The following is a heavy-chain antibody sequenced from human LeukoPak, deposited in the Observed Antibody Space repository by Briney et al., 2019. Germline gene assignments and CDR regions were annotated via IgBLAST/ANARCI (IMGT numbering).Heavy chain of an antibody. Sequence: GGSLRLSCAASEFSFITYWMSWVRQAPGKGLEWVANIKQDGSEKYYVDSVKGRFTISRDNAKNSLYPQMNSLRAEDTAVYYCAELGIAMIGGVWGKGTTVTISS. CDR3: AELGIAMIGGV. D-gene: IGHD3-10*02. CDR2: IKQDGSEK. J-gene: IGHJ6*04. V-gene: IGHV3-7*01. CDR1: EFSFITYW.